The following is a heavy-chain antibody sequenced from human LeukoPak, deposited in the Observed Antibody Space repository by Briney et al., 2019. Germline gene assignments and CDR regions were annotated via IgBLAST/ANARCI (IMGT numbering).Heavy chain of an antibody. CDR2: IYHSGST. CDR3: AGGSSWYYFDY. Sequence: SETLSLTCTVSGGSISSGGYYWSWIRQPPGKGLEWIGYIYHSGSTYYNPSLKSRVTISVDTSKNQFSLKLSSVTAADTAVYYCAGGSSWYYFDYWGQGTLVTVSS. CDR1: GGSISSGGYY. V-gene: IGHV4-30-2*01. D-gene: IGHD6-13*01. J-gene: IGHJ4*02.